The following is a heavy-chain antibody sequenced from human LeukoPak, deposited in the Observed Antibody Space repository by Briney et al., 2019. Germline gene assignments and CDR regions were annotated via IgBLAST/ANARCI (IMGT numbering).Heavy chain of an antibody. CDR2: IIPILGIA. Sequence: SVKVSCKASGGTFSSYAISWVRQAPGQGLEWMGRIIPILGIANYAQKFQGRVTITADKSTSTAYMELSSLRSEDTAVYHCARSRGSAGRFDYWGQGTLVTVSS. D-gene: IGHD2-15*01. V-gene: IGHV1-69*04. CDR1: GGTFSSYA. J-gene: IGHJ4*02. CDR3: ARSRGSAGRFDY.